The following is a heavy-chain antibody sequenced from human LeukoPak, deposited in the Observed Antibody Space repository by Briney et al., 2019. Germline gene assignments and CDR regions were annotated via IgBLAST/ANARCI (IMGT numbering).Heavy chain of an antibody. Sequence: SETLSLTCAVSGGSISSGGYSWSWIRQPPGKGLEWIGYIYHSGSTYYNPSLKSRVTISVDRSKNQFSLKLSSVTAADTAVYYCAREGRCSGGSCYPDYWGQGTLVTVSS. V-gene: IGHV4-30-2*01. CDR2: IYHSGST. CDR3: AREGRCSGGSCYPDY. CDR1: GGSISSGGYS. D-gene: IGHD2-15*01. J-gene: IGHJ4*02.